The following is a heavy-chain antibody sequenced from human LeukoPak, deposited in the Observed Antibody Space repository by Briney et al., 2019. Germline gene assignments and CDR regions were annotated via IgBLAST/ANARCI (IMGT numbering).Heavy chain of an antibody. V-gene: IGHV3-21*01. CDR2: ISSSSSYI. J-gene: IGHJ3*02. Sequence: PGGSLRLSCAASGFSFMNAWMIWVRQAPGKGLEWVSCISSSSSYIYYADSVKGRFTISRENAKNSLYLQMNSLRAEDTAVYYCASPHLLGSGSSAFDIWGQGTMVTVSS. D-gene: IGHD3-10*01. CDR3: ASPHLLGSGSSAFDI. CDR1: GFSFMNAW.